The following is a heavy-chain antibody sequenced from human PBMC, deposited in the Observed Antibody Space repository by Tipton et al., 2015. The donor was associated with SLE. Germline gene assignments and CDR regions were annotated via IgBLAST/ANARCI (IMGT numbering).Heavy chain of an antibody. J-gene: IGHJ4*02. D-gene: IGHD4-17*01. CDR3: ARGEITVTVFDQ. Sequence: TLSLTCTVSGGSVSSPIDYWSWIRQSPGKGLEWIGSIYDRGSTNYNPSLKSRVTISVDTSKNQVSLRLTSVTAADTAVYYCARGEITVTVFDQWGQGTLVTVSS. CDR2: IYDRGST. V-gene: IGHV4-61*01. CDR1: GGSVSSPIDY.